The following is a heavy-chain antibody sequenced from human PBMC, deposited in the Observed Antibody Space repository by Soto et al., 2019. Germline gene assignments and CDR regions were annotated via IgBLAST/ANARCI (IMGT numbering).Heavy chain of an antibody. CDR2: IHHSGST. J-gene: IGHJ5*02. D-gene: IGHD2-2*01. CDR1: GGSISSNNW. Sequence: SETLSLTCAVSGGSISSNNWWNWVRQPPGKGLEWIGEIHHSGSTNYNPSLKSRVTISVDKSKNQFSLKLNSVTAADTAVYYCARARQYCSSSSCYLDPWGQGTLVTVSS. V-gene: IGHV4-4*02. CDR3: ARARQYCSSSSCYLDP.